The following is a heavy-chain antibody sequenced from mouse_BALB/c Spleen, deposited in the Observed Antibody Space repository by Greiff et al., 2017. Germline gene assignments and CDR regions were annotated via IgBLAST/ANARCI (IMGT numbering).Heavy chain of an antibody. CDR3: ARPGFTTVVAKGYFDD. D-gene: IGHD1-1*01. Sequence: EVQLQQSGAELVKPGASVKLSCTASGFNIKDTYMHWVKQRPEQGLEWIGRIDPANGNTKYDPKFQGKATITADTSSNTAYLQLSSLTSEDTAVYYCARPGFTTVVAKGYFDDWGQGTTLTVSS. J-gene: IGHJ2*01. CDR1: GFNIKDTY. V-gene: IGHV14-3*02. CDR2: IDPANGNT.